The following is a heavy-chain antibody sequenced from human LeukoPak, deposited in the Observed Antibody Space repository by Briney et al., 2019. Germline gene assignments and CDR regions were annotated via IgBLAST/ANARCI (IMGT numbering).Heavy chain of an antibody. CDR3: ARNSYYGSGSYPNFDY. CDR2: IIPIFGTA. D-gene: IGHD3-10*01. J-gene: IGHJ4*02. V-gene: IGHV1-69*05. CDR1: GGTFSSYA. Sequence: ASVKVFCRASGGTFSSYAISGVRQAPGQGLEWMGGIIPIFGTANYAQKFQGRVTITTDESTSTAYMELSSLRSEDTAVYYCARNSYYGSGSYPNFDYWGQGTLVTVSS.